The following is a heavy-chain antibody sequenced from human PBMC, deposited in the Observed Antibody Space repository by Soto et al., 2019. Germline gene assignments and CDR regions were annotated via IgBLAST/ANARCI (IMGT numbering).Heavy chain of an antibody. Sequence: QVQLVQSGAELKKPGASVNISCKASGYNFNNFYIHWVRQTPGQGLEWMGVINPNGGSTNYAPKFKGRLSMARETSPDTIYMELSSLRSDDTAIYYCARVGGYWIPLDYWGHGSMVTVSS. V-gene: IGHV1-46*02. J-gene: IGHJ4*01. D-gene: IGHD1-1*01. CDR1: GYNFNNFY. CDR2: INPNGGST. CDR3: ARVGGYWIPLDY.